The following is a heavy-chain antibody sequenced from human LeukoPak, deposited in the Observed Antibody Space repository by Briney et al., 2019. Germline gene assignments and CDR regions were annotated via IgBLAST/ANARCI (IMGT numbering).Heavy chain of an antibody. Sequence: GGSLRLSCAASGITFNNYAMSWVRQAPGKGLEWVSSISGSGGTTYYADSVKGRFTISRDNSKNTLYLQMNSLRAEDTAVYYCAKVPAATMYYFDYWGQGTLVTVSS. V-gene: IGHV3-23*01. CDR2: ISGSGGTT. D-gene: IGHD2-2*01. CDR3: AKVPAATMYYFDY. J-gene: IGHJ4*02. CDR1: GITFNNYA.